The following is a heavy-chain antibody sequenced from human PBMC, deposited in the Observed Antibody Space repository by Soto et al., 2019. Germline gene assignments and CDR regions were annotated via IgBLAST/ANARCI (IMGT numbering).Heavy chain of an antibody. CDR2: ISSSGSTI. CDR3: ARNIDYARSPIDY. D-gene: IGHD4-17*01. CDR1: GFTFSDYY. J-gene: IGHJ4*02. V-gene: IGHV3-11*01. Sequence: PGGSLRLSCAASGFTFSDYYMSWIRQAPGKGLEWVSYISSSGSTIYYADSVKGRFTISRDNAKNSLYLQMNSLRAEDTAVYYCARNIDYARSPIDYWGQGTLVTVSS.